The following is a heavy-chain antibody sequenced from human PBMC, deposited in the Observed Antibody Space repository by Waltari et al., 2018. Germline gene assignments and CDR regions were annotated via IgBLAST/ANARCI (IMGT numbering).Heavy chain of an antibody. CDR1: GGSIRCGYS. D-gene: IGHD7-27*01. CDR3: AREAGQLGIDY. Sequence: QLQLQESGSGLVKPSQTLSLTCAVSGGSIRCGYSWSWIRQPPGKGLEWIGYSYHSGCTSSNPSLKSRVTISVDKSKNQFSLKLNSVTAADTAVYYCAREAGQLGIDYWGQGILVTVSS. V-gene: IGHV4-30-2*01. J-gene: IGHJ4*02. CDR2: SYHSGCT.